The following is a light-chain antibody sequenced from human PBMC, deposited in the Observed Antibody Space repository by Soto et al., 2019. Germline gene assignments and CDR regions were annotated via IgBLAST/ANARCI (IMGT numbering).Light chain of an antibody. CDR3: QQYNNWPRAT. Sequence: IVMTQSPATLSVSPGERATLSCRASQSISSNLAWYQQKPGQAPRLLMFRTSSRATGLPARFSGSGSGTEFNLTISSLQSEDFGVYYCQQYNNWPRATFGGGTKVEIK. CDR2: RTS. CDR1: QSISSN. V-gene: IGKV3-15*01. J-gene: IGKJ4*01.